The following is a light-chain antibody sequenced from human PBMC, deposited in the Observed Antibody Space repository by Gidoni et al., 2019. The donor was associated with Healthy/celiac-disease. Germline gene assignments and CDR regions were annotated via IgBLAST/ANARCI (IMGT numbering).Light chain of an antibody. CDR1: SSDVGGYNY. J-gene: IGLJ2*01. V-gene: IGLV2-14*03. CDR3: SSYTSSSTRVV. Sequence: QSALTQPASVSASPGQSITISCTGTSSDVGGYNYVSWYQQHPGKAPKLMIYDVSNRPSGVSNRFSGAKSGNTASLTISGRQAEDEADYYCSSYTSSSTRVVFGGGTKLTVL. CDR2: DVS.